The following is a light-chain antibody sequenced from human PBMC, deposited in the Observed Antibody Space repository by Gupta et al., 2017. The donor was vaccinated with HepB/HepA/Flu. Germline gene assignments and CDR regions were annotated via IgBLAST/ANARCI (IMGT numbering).Light chain of an antibody. CDR2: ENN. V-gene: IGLV1-51*02. CDR1: SSNIGNND. Sequence: QSVLTQPPSVSAAPGQNVTISCSGSSSNIGNNDVSWYQQLSGTAPKLLIFENNKRPSGIPDRVSGSKSATSATLGITGLQTGDEADYYCGTWDTSLTIVVLGGGTKLTVL. J-gene: IGLJ2*01. CDR3: GTWDTSLTIVV.